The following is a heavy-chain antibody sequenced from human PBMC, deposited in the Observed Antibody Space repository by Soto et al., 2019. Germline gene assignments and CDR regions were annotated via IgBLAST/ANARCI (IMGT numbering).Heavy chain of an antibody. D-gene: IGHD2-15*01. J-gene: IGHJ3*02. Sequence: ASVKVSCKASGYTFTSYCISWVLQAPGQGLEWMGWISAYNGNTNYAQKLQGRVTMTTDTSTSTAYMELRSLRSDDTAVYYCARVAVVWYYAFDIWGQGTMVTVSS. CDR1: GYTFTSYC. CDR2: ISAYNGNT. CDR3: ARVAVVWYYAFDI. V-gene: IGHV1-18*01.